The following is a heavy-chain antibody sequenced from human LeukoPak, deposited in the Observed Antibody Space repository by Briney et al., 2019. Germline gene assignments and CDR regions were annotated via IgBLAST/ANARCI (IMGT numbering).Heavy chain of an antibody. Sequence: PSETLSLTCAVYGGSFSGYYWSWIRQPPGKGLEWIGEINHSGSTNYNPSLKSRVTISVDTSKNQFSLKLSSVTAADTAVYYCASDRGYSYGFDYWGQGSLVTVSS. D-gene: IGHD5-18*01. CDR3: ASDRGYSYGFDY. CDR1: GGSFSGYY. CDR2: INHSGST. V-gene: IGHV4-34*01. J-gene: IGHJ4*02.